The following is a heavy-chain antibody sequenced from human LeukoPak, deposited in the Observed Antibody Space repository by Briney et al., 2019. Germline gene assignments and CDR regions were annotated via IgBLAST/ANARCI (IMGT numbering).Heavy chain of an antibody. CDR2: ISYDGSNK. J-gene: IGHJ4*02. Sequence: GGSLRLSCAVSGFTFSTYGMHWVRQAPGKGLEWLAVISYDGSNKYYAESVKGRLTISRGNSKNTMYLQMNSLRGEDTAVYYCAKDGIAVAEDWGQGTLVIVSS. CDR3: AKDGIAVAED. CDR1: GFTFSTYG. D-gene: IGHD6-19*01. V-gene: IGHV3-30*18.